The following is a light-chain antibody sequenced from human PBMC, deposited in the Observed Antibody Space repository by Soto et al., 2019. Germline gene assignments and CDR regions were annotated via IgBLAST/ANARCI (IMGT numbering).Light chain of an antibody. Sequence: EIVLTQSPGTLSLSPRERATLSCRASQSVSSSYLAWYQQKPGQAPRLLIYGASSMATGIPDRFCGSGSGTDFPITISRLEPEDFAVYYCQQYGSSSPMYTFGEGTKLEIK. CDR1: QSVSSSY. J-gene: IGKJ2*01. V-gene: IGKV3-20*01. CDR2: GAS. CDR3: QQYGSSSPMYT.